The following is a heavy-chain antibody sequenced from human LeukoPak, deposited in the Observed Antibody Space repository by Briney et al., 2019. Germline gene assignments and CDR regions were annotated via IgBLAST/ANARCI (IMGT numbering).Heavy chain of an antibody. CDR1: GYSFTMYW. J-gene: IGHJ3*02. V-gene: IGHV5-51*01. Sequence: PGESLKISCKGSGYSFTMYWIGWVRQMPGKGLEWMGIIYPYDSDTTYSPSFQGQVTMSADKSISTAYLQWNSLKASDTAMYYCARHLGNAFNIWGQGTMVTVSS. CDR2: IYPYDSDT. CDR3: ARHLGNAFNI.